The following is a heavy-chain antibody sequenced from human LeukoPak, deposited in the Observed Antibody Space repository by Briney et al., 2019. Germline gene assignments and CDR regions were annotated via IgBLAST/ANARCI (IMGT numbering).Heavy chain of an antibody. CDR1: GGSISSYY. J-gene: IGHJ4*02. D-gene: IGHD7-27*01. V-gene: IGHV4-59*08. CDR2: IYYSGST. Sequence: SETLSLTCTVSGGSISSYYWNWIRQPPGKGLEWIGYIYYSGSTNYNPSLKSRVTISVDKSKNQFSLKLSSVTAADTAVYYCARLAWGRLDYWGQGTLVTVSS. CDR3: ARLAWGRLDY.